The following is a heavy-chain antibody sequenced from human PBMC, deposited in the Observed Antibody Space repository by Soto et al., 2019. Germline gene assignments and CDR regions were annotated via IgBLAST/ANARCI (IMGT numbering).Heavy chain of an antibody. CDR3: ARDGEGITGTTYYYYYYMYV. V-gene: IGHV3-33*01. CDR1: GFTFSSYG. Sequence: GGSLRLSCAASGFTFSSYGMHWVRQAPGKGLEWVAVIWYDGSNKYYADSVKGRFTISRDNSKNTLYLQMNSLRAEDTAVYYCARDGEGITGTTYYYYYYMYVWGKGTTVTVSS. CDR2: IWYDGSNK. J-gene: IGHJ6*03. D-gene: IGHD1-7*01.